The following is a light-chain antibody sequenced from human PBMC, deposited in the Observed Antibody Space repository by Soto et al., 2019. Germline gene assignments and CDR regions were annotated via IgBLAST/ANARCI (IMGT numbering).Light chain of an antibody. Sequence: IVSTQSPATLSLTPGKRATLSVRASQNISSYLIWYHQTPGQPPRILIYGASTRDTGIPARFSGNGSGTECTLTINSLQSEDFEVYYSQQYNNWPRTFGQGTKVDIK. V-gene: IGKV3-15*01. J-gene: IGKJ1*01. CDR1: QNISSY. CDR2: GAS. CDR3: QQYNNWPRT.